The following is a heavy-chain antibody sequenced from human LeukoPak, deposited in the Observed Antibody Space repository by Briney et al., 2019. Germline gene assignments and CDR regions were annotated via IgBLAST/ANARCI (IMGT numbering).Heavy chain of an antibody. CDR2: ISGSGGST. J-gene: IGHJ4*02. CDR3: ATMGGRYYDFWSGSGSM. V-gene: IGHV3-23*01. Sequence: PGGSLRLSCAASGFTFSSYSMNWVRQAPGKGLEWVSAISGSGGSTYYADSVKGRFTISRDNSKNTLYLQMNSLRAEDTAVYYCATMGGRYYDFWSGSGSMWGQGTLVTVSS. D-gene: IGHD3-3*01. CDR1: GFTFSSYS.